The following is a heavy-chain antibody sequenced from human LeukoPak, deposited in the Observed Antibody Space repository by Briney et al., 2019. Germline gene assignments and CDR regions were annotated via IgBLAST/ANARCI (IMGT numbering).Heavy chain of an antibody. J-gene: IGHJ5*02. CDR3: ARVGSKYSSSWHNWFDP. CDR2: ISSSSSYI. V-gene: IGHV3-21*01. D-gene: IGHD6-13*01. CDR1: GFTFSSYS. Sequence: GGSLRLSCAASGFTFSSYSMNWVRQAPGKGLEWVSSISSSSSYIYYADSVKGRFIISRDNAKNSLYLQMNSLRAEDTAVYYCARVGSKYSSSWHNWFDPWGQGTLVTVSS.